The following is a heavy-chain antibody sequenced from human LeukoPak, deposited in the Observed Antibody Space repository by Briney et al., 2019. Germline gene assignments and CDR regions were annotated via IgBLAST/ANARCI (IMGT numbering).Heavy chain of an antibody. V-gene: IGHV3-30*18. D-gene: IGHD4-17*01. CDR3: AKDRTTVTRGCMAN. Sequence: GGSLRLSCAASGFTFSSYGMHWVRQAPGKGLEWVAVISYDGSNKYYADSVKGRFTISRDNSKNTLYLQINSLRAEDTAVYYCAKDRTTVTRGCMANWGQGTTVTVSS. CDR2: ISYDGSNK. J-gene: IGHJ6*02. CDR1: GFTFSSYG.